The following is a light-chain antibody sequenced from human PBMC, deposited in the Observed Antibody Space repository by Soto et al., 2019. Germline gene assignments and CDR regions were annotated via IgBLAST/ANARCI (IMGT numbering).Light chain of an antibody. CDR3: QQYNSYSPGFT. CDR2: KAS. CDR1: QSISSW. Sequence: DIQMTQSPSTLSASVGDRVTITCRASQSISSWLAWYQQKPGKAPKLLIYKASSLESGVPSRFSGSESGTEFTLTISSLQPDDFATYYCQQYNSYSPGFTFGPGPKVDIK. J-gene: IGKJ3*01. V-gene: IGKV1-5*03.